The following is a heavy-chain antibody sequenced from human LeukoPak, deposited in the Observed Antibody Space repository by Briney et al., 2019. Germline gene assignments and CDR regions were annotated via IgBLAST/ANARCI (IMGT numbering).Heavy chain of an antibody. V-gene: IGHV3-30*02. D-gene: IGHD2-2*01. CDR3: AKLQTAVVPAATLGFDS. Sequence: TGGSLRLSCAASGFTFSSYWMSWVRQAPGKGLEWVAFIRYDGNKNYADSVKGRFSVSRDNTKNTFHLQMNSLRAEDTAIYYCAKLQTAVVPAATLGFDSWGQGTLVTVSS. CDR2: IRYDGNK. CDR1: GFTFSSYW. J-gene: IGHJ4*02.